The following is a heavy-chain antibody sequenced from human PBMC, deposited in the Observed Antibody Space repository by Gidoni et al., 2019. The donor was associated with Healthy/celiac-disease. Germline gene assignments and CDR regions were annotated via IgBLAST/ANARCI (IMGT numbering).Heavy chain of an antibody. J-gene: IGHJ5*02. CDR1: GGSISSRSYY. CDR2: IYYSGST. Sequence: QLQLQESGPGLVKPSETLSLTCTVSGGSISSRSYYWGWIRQPPGKGLEWIGSIYYSGSTYYNPSLKSRVTISVDTSKNQFSLKLSSVTAADTAVYYCARGPSSYDFWSGPLNWFDPWGQGTLVTVSS. V-gene: IGHV4-39*07. CDR3: ARGPSSYDFWSGPLNWFDP. D-gene: IGHD3-3*01.